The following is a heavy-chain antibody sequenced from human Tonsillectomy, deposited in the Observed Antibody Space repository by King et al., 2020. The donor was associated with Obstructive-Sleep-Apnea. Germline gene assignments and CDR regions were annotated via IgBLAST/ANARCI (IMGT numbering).Heavy chain of an antibody. V-gene: IGHV4-34*01. D-gene: IGHD4-17*01. CDR3: ASGEVYYGDYDY. CDR2: INHSGSA. J-gene: IGHJ4*02. CDR1: GGSFSVYS. Sequence: VQLQQWGAGLLKPSETLSLTCAVYGGSFSVYSLSWIRQPPGKGLEWIGEINHSGSATYNPSLKNRVTISVDTSQTQLSLKLSPVTAAETAVYYRASGEVYYGDYDYWGQGTLVTVSS.